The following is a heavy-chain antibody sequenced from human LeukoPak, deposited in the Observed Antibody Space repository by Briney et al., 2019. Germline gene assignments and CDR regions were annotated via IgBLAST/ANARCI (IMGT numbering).Heavy chain of an antibody. V-gene: IGHV4-4*03. CDR2: IYHSGST. CDR3: ARVKTTVTSRPFDY. Sequence: PPETLSLTCAVSGGSISSSNWWSWVRQPPGKGLEWIGEIYHSGSTNYNPSLKSRVTISVDKSKNQFSLKLSSVTAADTAVYYCARVKTTVTSRPFDYWGQGTLVTVSS. D-gene: IGHD4-17*01. J-gene: IGHJ4*02. CDR1: GGSISSSNW.